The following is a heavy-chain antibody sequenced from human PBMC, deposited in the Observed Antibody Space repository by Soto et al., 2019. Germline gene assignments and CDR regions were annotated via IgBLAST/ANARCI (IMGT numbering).Heavy chain of an antibody. D-gene: IGHD3-22*01. CDR2: IYYSGST. V-gene: IGHV4-31*03. Sequence: QVQLQESGPGLVNPSQTLSLTCTVSGGSISSGGYYWSWIRQHPGKGLEWIGYIYYSGSTFYDPSLESRVTMSVDTSTNHFSRKLSSVTAADTAVYYCARADYDSGVHLRYWGHGTLVTVSS. CDR1: GGSISSGGYY. CDR3: ARADYDSGVHLRY. J-gene: IGHJ4*01.